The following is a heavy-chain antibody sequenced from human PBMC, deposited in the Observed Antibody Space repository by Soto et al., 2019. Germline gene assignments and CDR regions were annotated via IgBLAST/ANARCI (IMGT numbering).Heavy chain of an antibody. D-gene: IGHD3-22*01. CDR1: NGSVSSAAHS. V-gene: IGHV4-30-2*01. Sequence: QLQLQESGSGLVKPSQTLSLTCTVSNGSVSSAAHSWTWIRQPPGKGLEWIGYIYHSGSTYYNPSRKSRLPISLDTSKHQFSLQLTSLTAGDTPVYYSARVSRSPRYDGGFYSQHWYFHLWGPATLVTVSS. CDR2: IYHSGST. J-gene: IGHJ2*01. CDR3: ARVSRSPRYDGGFYSQHWYFHL.